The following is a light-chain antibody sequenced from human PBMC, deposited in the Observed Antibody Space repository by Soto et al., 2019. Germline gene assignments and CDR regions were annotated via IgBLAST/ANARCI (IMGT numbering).Light chain of an antibody. CDR1: QSVSDY. V-gene: IGKV3-11*01. CDR2: DAS. Sequence: EIVLTQSPASLSLSPGERATLSCRASQSVSDYLAWYQHKPGQAPRLLIYDASNRATGIPARFSGSGSGTDFTLTIRSLEPEDFAIYYCHQRSTWPLTFGGGTRVDIK. CDR3: HQRSTWPLT. J-gene: IGKJ4*01.